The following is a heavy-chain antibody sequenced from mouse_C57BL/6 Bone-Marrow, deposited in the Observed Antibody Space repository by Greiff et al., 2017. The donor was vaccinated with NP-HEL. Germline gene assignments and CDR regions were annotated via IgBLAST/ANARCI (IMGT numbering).Heavy chain of an antibody. J-gene: IGHJ2*01. V-gene: IGHV2-6-1*01. CDR2: IWSDGST. Sequence: QVQLKESGPGLVAPSQSLSITCTVSGFSLTSYGVHWVRQPPGKGLAWLVVIWSDGSTTYNSALKSRLSISKDNSKSQVFLKMNSLQTDDTAMYYCARHGNGYDDYFDYWGQGTTLTVSS. CDR1: GFSLTSYG. D-gene: IGHD2-2*01. CDR3: ARHGNGYDDYFDY.